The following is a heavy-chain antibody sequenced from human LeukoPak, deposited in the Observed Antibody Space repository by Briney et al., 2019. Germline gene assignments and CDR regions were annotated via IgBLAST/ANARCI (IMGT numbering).Heavy chain of an antibody. J-gene: IGHJ5*01. CDR2: INSEGSST. V-gene: IGHV3-74*01. CDR3: ARPYYDILTGHTPWFGY. CDR1: GFTFSNYW. Sequence: GGSLRLSCAVSGFTFSNYWMHWVRQAPGKGLVWVSRINSEGSSTSYADSVKGRFTISRDNAKNTLYLQIDTLRAEDTAVYYCARPYYDILTGHTPWFGYWGQGTLVTVSS. D-gene: IGHD3-9*01.